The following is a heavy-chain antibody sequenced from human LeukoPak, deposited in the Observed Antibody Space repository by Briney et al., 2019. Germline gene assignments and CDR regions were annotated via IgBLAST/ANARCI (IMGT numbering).Heavy chain of an antibody. Sequence: SETLSLTCTVSGGSISSYYWSWIRQPPGKGLEWIGYIYYSGSTNYNPSLKSRVTISVDTSKNQFSLKLSSVTAADTAVYYCVRVGGWYAPFDYWGQGTLVTVSS. CDR1: GGSISSYY. V-gene: IGHV4-59*01. D-gene: IGHD6-19*01. J-gene: IGHJ4*02. CDR2: IYYSGST. CDR3: VRVGGWYAPFDY.